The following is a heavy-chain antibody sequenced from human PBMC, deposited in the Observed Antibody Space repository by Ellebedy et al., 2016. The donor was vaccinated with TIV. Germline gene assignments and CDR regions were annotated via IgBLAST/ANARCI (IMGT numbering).Heavy chain of an antibody. D-gene: IGHD6-19*01. V-gene: IGHV3-30*04. CDR2: ISYDGSNK. CDR1: GFTFSSYA. CDR3: ARADGYSSGSADY. Sequence: GESLKISXAASGFTFSSYAMHWVRQAPGKGLEWVAVISYDGSNKYYADSVKGRFTISRDNSKNTLYLQMNSLRAEDTAVYYCARADGYSSGSADYWGQGTLVTVSS. J-gene: IGHJ4*02.